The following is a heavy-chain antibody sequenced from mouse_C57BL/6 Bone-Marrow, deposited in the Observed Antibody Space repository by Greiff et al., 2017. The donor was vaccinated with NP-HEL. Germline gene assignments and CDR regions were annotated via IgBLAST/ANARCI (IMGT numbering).Heavy chain of an antibody. CDR1: GFTFSSYG. Sequence: EVNLVESGGDLVKPGGSLKLSCAASGFTFSSYGMSWVRQTPDKRLEWVATISSGGSYTYYPDSVKGRFTISRDNAKNTLYLQMSSLKSEDTAMYYCARQGYYGSSRGFAYWGQGTLVTVSA. CDR3: ARQGYYGSSRGFAY. V-gene: IGHV5-6*01. CDR2: ISSGGSYT. D-gene: IGHD1-1*01. J-gene: IGHJ3*01.